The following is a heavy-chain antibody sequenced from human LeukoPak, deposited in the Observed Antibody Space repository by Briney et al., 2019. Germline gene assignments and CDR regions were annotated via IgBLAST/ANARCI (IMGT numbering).Heavy chain of an antibody. J-gene: IGHJ4*02. Sequence: SGTLSLTCAVYGGSFSGYYWSWIRQPPGKGLEWIGEINHSGSTNYNPSLKSRVTISVDTSKNQFSLKLSSVTAADTAVYYCARGGPTYYYDSSGLHDYWGQGTLVTVSS. CDR2: INHSGST. D-gene: IGHD3-22*01. CDR1: GGSFSGYY. CDR3: ARGGPTYYYDSSGLHDY. V-gene: IGHV4-34*01.